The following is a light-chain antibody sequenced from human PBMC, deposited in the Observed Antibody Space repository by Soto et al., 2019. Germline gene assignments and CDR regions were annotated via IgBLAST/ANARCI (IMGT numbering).Light chain of an antibody. CDR2: GAS. V-gene: IGKV3-20*01. Sequence: EIVLTQSPGTLSLSPGERATLSCRASQSVSSTYLDWYQQKPGQAPRLLIYGASSRATGIPDRFSGSGSGTDFTLTFSRLEPEDFAVYYCQQYESAPLTFGGGTKVEIK. CDR3: QQYESAPLT. J-gene: IGKJ4*01. CDR1: QSVSSTY.